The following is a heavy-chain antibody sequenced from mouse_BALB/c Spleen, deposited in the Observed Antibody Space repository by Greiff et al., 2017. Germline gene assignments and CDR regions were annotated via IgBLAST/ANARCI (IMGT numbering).Heavy chain of an antibody. J-gene: IGHJ1*01. D-gene: IGHD1-1*01. CDR2: ISYSGST. V-gene: IGHV3-2*02. Sequence: VQLKQSGPGLVKPSQSLSLTCTVTGYSITSDYAWNWIRQFPGNKLEWMGYISYSGSTSYNPSLKSRISITRDTSKNQFFLQLNSVTTEDTATYYCAREGITWYFDVWGAGTTVTVSS. CDR3: AREGITWYFDV. CDR1: GYSITSDYA.